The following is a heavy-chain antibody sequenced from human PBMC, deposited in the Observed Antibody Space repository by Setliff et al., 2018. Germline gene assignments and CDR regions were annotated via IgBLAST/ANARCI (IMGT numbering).Heavy chain of an antibody. J-gene: IGHJ4*02. V-gene: IGHV4-39*07. D-gene: IGHD2-15*01. CDR2: IYYGGSA. CDR1: GGSISSSNYY. CDR3: ARILEYCSGGSCYVPY. Sequence: SETLSLTCTVSGGSISSSNYYWGWIRQPPGKGLEWIGHIYYGGSAYYNPSLKSRVTISVDTSKNQFSLKLSSVTAADTAMYYCARILEYCSGGSCYVPYWGQGTLVTVSS.